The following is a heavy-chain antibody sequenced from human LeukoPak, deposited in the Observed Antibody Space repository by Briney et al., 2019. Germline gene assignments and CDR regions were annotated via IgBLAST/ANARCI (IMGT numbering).Heavy chain of an antibody. CDR2: IHPSGST. Sequence: SETLSLTCTVSGDSISSYYWSWIRQPAGKGLEWIGRIHPSGSTNYNPSLKSRVALSVDTSKNEFSLKLSSVTAADTAVYYCARGPPPDLDYWGRGTLVTVSS. V-gene: IGHV4-4*07. CDR1: GDSISSYY. CDR3: ARGPPPDLDY. J-gene: IGHJ4*02.